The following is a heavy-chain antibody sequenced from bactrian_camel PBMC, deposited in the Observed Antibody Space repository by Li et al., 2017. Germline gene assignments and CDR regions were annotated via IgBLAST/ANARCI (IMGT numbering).Heavy chain of an antibody. CDR1: GYIWSTYC. CDR3: ASDSLMFSTSGLNVRWYKS. Sequence: HVQLVESGGGSVQSGGSLRLSCAVSGYIWSTYCMGWARQAPGKEREGVAVIESDGSTTYADSVKGRFTISRDNAKNTLYLQMDGLKPEDTAMYYRASDSLMFSTSGLNVRWYKSWGRGTQVTVS. D-gene: IGHD6*01. CDR2: IESDGST. J-gene: IGHJ6*01. V-gene: IGHV3S53*01.